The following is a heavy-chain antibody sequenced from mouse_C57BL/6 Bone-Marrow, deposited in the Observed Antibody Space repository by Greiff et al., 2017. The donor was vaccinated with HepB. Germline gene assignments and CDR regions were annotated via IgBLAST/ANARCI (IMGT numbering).Heavy chain of an antibody. J-gene: IGHJ2*01. D-gene: IGHD1-3*01. V-gene: IGHV1-82*01. CDR1: GYAFSSSW. CDR2: IYPGDGDT. CDR3: AVLLVVDFDC. Sequence: QVQLQQSGPELVKPGASVKISCKASGYAFSSSWMNWVKQRPGKGLEWIGRIYPGDGDTNYNGKFKGKATLTADNSSSTAYMQLSSLTSEDSAVYFCAVLLVVDFDCWGQGTTLTVSS.